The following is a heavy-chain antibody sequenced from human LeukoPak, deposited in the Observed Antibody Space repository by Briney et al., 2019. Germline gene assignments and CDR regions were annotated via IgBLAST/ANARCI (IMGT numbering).Heavy chain of an antibody. CDR2: ISGSGGST. CDR3: ARFLPTYYYDSSGYDY. Sequence: PGGSLRLSCAASGFTFSSYAMSWVRQAPGKGLEWVSAISGSGGSTYYADSVKGRFTISRDNSKNSLYLQMNSLRAEDTAVYYCARFLPTYYYDSSGYDYWGQGTLVTVSS. J-gene: IGHJ4*02. D-gene: IGHD3-22*01. V-gene: IGHV3-23*01. CDR1: GFTFSSYA.